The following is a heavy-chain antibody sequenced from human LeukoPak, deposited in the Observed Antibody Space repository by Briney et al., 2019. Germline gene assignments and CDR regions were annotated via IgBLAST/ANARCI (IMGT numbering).Heavy chain of an antibody. CDR3: ARDRNNFDY. J-gene: IGHJ4*02. V-gene: IGHV4-38-2*02. CDR2: IYHSGST. CDR1: GYSICSGYY. Sequence: SETLSLTCAVSGYSICSGYYWGWIRQPPGKGLEWIGSIYHSGSTYYNPSLKSRVTISVDTSKNQFSLKLSSVTAADSAVYYCARDRNNFDYWGKGTLVTVSS. D-gene: IGHD1/OR15-1a*01.